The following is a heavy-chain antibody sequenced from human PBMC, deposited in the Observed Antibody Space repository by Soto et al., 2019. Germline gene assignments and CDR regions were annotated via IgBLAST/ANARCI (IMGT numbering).Heavy chain of an antibody. Sequence: EVRLEESGGRLVQAGTSLRLSCRASGFRFDDYAMHWVRQAPGKGLEWVAGIIWNSEAIDYAESVRGRFTISRDNAENSVFLQMDSLSPEDTALYYCTRDDQGIATSGTPILGSWGQGTPFTVSS. CDR3: TRDDQGIATSGTPILGS. CDR2: IIWNSEAI. CDR1: GFRFDDYA. J-gene: IGHJ4*02. V-gene: IGHV3-9*01. D-gene: IGHD6-13*01.